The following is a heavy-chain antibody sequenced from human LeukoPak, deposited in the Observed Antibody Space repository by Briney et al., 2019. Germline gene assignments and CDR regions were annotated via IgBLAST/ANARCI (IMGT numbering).Heavy chain of an antibody. Sequence: GGSLRLSCAASGFTFSNAWMSWVRQAPGKGLEWVSLIYRGGRTYYADSVKGRFTISRDNSKNTLYLQMNSLRAEDTAVYYCARGDDYGDSWGQGTLVTVSS. D-gene: IGHD3-16*01. CDR1: GFTFSNAW. V-gene: IGHV3-53*01. CDR3: ARGDDYGDS. J-gene: IGHJ4*02. CDR2: IYRGGRT.